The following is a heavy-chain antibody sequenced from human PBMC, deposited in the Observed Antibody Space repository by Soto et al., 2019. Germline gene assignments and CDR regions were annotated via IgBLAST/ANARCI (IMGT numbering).Heavy chain of an antibody. CDR1: GFTFICYW. CDR2: INSDGSNT. Sequence: PVGSMRPSFQPSGFTFICYWMHWVRQAPGKGLVWVSRINSDGSNTAYADSVKGRFTISRDSSKNTLYLQMNSLRADDTAVYYCARGKYYFDYWGQGP. CDR3: ARGKYYFDY. V-gene: IGHV3-74*01. J-gene: IGHJ4*02.